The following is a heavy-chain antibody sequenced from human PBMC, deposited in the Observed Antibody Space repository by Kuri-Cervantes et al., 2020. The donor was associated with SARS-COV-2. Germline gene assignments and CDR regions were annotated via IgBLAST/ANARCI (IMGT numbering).Heavy chain of an antibody. D-gene: IGHD4-11*01. Sequence: SLRLSCAASGFTFSSYGMHWVRQAPGKGLEWVAVIWYDGSNKYYADSVKGRFTISRDNSKNTLYLQMNSLRAEDTAVYYCARELYSNPYYYYGMDVWGQGTTVTVSS. V-gene: IGHV3-33*08. CDR3: ARELYSNPYYYYGMDV. CDR2: IWYDGSNK. CDR1: GFTFSSYG. J-gene: IGHJ6*02.